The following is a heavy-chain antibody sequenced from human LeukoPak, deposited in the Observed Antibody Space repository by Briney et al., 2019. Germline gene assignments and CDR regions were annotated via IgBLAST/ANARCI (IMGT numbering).Heavy chain of an antibody. J-gene: IGHJ4*02. Sequence: KPSETLSLTCAVYGGSLSGYYWSWIRQPPGKGLEWIGEINHSGITSYNPSLKSRVTISINTSKNQFSLKVTSVTAADTAVYYCARRGYDSGSDYWGQGTLVTVSS. CDR1: GGSLSGYY. CDR2: INHSGIT. V-gene: IGHV4-34*01. CDR3: ARRGYDSGSDY. D-gene: IGHD3-10*01.